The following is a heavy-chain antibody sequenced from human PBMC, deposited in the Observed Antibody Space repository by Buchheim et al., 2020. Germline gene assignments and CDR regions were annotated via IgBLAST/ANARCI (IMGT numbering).Heavy chain of an antibody. Sequence: QVQLVQSGAEVKKPGASVKVSCKASGYTFTSYYMHWVRQAPGQGLEWMGIINPSGGSTSYAQKFQGRVTMTRDTSTSTVYMELDSLRYEDTAVYYCARGGCSSTSCYPYYYYGMDVWGQGTT. CDR3: ARGGCSSTSCYPYYYYGMDV. V-gene: IGHV1-46*01. J-gene: IGHJ6*01. CDR1: GYTFTSYY. CDR2: INPSGGST. D-gene: IGHD2-2*01.